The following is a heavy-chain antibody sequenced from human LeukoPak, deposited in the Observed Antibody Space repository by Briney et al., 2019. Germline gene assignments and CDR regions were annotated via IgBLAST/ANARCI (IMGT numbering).Heavy chain of an antibody. CDR1: GFTFSSHA. CDR2: ISGSGGST. J-gene: IGHJ4*02. CDR3: AKGTGIISSSWYNY. D-gene: IGHD6-13*01. Sequence: PGGSLRLSCAASGFTFSSHAMSWVRQAPGKGLEWVSAISGSGGSTYYADSVKGRFTISRDNSKNTLYLQMNSLRAEDTAVYYCAKGTGIISSSWYNYWGQGTLVTVSS. V-gene: IGHV3-23*01.